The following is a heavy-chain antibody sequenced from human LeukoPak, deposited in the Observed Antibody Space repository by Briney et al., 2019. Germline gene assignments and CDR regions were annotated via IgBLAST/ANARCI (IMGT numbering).Heavy chain of an antibody. Sequence: ASVKVSCKASGYTFTSYDINWVRQATGQGLEWMGWMNPNSGNTGYAQKFQGRVTMTRNTSISTAYMELSSLRSEDTAVYYCARGPGQWRFYGMDVWGQGTTVTVSS. J-gene: IGHJ6*02. CDR1: GYTFTSYD. CDR2: MNPNSGNT. V-gene: IGHV1-8*01. D-gene: IGHD6-19*01. CDR3: ARGPGQWRFYGMDV.